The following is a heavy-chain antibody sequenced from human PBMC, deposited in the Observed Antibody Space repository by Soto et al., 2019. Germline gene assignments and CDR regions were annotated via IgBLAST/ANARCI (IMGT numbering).Heavy chain of an antibody. CDR2: ISGSGGST. V-gene: IGHV3-23*01. Sequence: PXESLSLSFASSGFTFSSYAMSWVGQAPGKGLEWISGISGSGGSTYYADSVKGRFAISRDNSKNTLYLQMNSLRAEDTAVYYCAKDLVIATPDALDIWGQGTMVTVSS. CDR3: AKDLVIATPDALDI. D-gene: IGHD2-8*02. CDR1: GFTFSSYA. J-gene: IGHJ3*02.